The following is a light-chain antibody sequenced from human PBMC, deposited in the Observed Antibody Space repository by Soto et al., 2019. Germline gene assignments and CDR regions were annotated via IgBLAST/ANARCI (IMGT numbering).Light chain of an antibody. V-gene: IGLV2-23*01. J-gene: IGLJ1*01. Sequence: QSVLTQPASVSGSPGQSITISCTGTSSDVGRYNIVSWYQQYPGKAPKLMIYEGSKRTSGVSNRFSGAKSGNTASLTISGLKAEDEADYYCCSYAGSSTYVFGTGTKVTVL. CDR3: CSYAGSSTYV. CDR1: SSDVGRYNI. CDR2: EGS.